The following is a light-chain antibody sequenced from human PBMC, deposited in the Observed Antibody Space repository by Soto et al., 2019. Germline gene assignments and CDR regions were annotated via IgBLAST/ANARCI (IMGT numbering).Light chain of an antibody. V-gene: IGKV3-15*01. CDR1: QSVSGN. CDR2: GAS. CDR3: QQYNDWTPLT. J-gene: IGKJ4*01. Sequence: EIVMTQSPATLSVSPGERATLSCRASQSVSGNLAWYQQKPGQAPRLLIYGASTMATGIPARFSGSGSGTEFTLTITSLQSEDFEVYYCQQYNDWTPLTFGGGTKVEIK.